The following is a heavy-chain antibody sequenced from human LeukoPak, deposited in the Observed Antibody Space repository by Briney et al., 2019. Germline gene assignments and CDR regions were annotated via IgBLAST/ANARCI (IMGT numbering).Heavy chain of an antibody. CDR2: VWHDGTNK. Sequence: SGMSLRLSCVASGFTFSSYGIHWVRQAPGMGLEWVAVVWHDGTNKDYADFVKGRFTISRDNSKDTVYLQMNSLRAEDTAVYYCARGSGSYFNVVDPWGQGTLVTVSS. CDR3: ARGSGSYFNVVDP. V-gene: IGHV3-33*03. D-gene: IGHD3-10*01. J-gene: IGHJ5*02. CDR1: GFTFSSYG.